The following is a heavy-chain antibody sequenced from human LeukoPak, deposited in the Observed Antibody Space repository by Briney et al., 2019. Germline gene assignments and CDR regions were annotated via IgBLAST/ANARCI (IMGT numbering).Heavy chain of an antibody. J-gene: IGHJ3*02. CDR3: ARESAVAGRGAFDI. CDR1: GFTFSSYG. V-gene: IGHV3-33*01. Sequence: GGSLRLSCAASGFTFSSYGMHWVRQAPGKGLEWVAVIWYDGSNKYYADSVKGRFTISRDNSENTLYLQMNSLRAEDTAVYYCARESAVAGRGAFDIWGQGTMVTVSS. D-gene: IGHD6-19*01. CDR2: IWYDGSNK.